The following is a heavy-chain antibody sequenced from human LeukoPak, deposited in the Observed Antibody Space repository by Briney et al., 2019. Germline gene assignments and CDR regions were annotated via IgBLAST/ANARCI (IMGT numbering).Heavy chain of an antibody. CDR2: ISRSGSTI. J-gene: IGHJ3*02. CDR1: GFTFSSYE. Sequence: GGSLRLSCAASGFTFSSYEMNWVRQAPGKGLEWVSYISRSGSTIYYADSVKGRFTISRDNAKNSLYLQMNSLRAEDTAVYYCARGASYYDILTGYNDAFDIWGQGTMVTVSS. D-gene: IGHD3-9*01. CDR3: ARGASYYDILTGYNDAFDI. V-gene: IGHV3-48*03.